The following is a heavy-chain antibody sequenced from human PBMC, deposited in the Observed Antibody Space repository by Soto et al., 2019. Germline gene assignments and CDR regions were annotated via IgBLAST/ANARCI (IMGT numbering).Heavy chain of an antibody. CDR2: IIPIFGTA. J-gene: IGHJ5*02. V-gene: IGHV1-69*12. D-gene: IGHD3-22*01. CDR3: ARPIRYYYERGVHSACFDP. Sequence: QVQLVQSGAEVKKPGSSVKVSCKASGGTFSSSSISWVRQAPGQGLEWMGGIIPIFGTANYTQKFQGRVTITADEATSTAYMELSSLSSDDTAVYYCARPIRYYYERGVHSACFDPWGQGTLVTVSS. CDR1: GGTFSSSS.